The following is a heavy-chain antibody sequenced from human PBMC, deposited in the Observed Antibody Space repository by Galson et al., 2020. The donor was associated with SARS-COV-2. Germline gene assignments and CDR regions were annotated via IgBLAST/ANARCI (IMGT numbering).Heavy chain of an antibody. CDR1: GFSFSNYA. Sequence: TGGSLRLSCAASGFSFSNYALHWVRQAPGKGLEWVAVISYDGSNKYYADSVKGRFTISRDNSRNTLYLQMNSLRAEDTAVYYCARDMGNRGEFPYYYHYAMDVWGQGTTVTVSS. CDR3: ARDMGNRGEFPYYYHYAMDV. D-gene: IGHD3-16*01. V-gene: IGHV3-30-3*01. CDR2: ISYDGSNK. J-gene: IGHJ6*02.